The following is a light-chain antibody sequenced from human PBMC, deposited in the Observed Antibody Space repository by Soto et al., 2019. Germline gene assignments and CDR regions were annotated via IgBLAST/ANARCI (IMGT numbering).Light chain of an antibody. CDR1: QSIIRW. V-gene: IGKV1-5*03. CDR2: KSS. Sequence: DIQMTQSPSTLSASVGDRVTITCRASQSIIRWLAWYQQKPGKAPTVLIYKSSSLERGVPSRFSGSGSGTEFTLTISSLQPDDCASYYCLPYNTYPWTLCQGTQVEIK. CDR3: LPYNTYPWT. J-gene: IGKJ1*01.